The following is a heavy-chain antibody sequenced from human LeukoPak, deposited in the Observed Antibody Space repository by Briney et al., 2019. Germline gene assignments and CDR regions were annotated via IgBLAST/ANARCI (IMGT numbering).Heavy chain of an antibody. Sequence: SETLSLTSTVSGGSITSGSTSWNWNRQPAGKGLEWIGHIHSSGDTKYNPSLKSRVTMSIETSKNQLSLKMKSVTAADTAVYCARVIALFAGAHDAFELWGQGTTVIVSS. D-gene: IGHD3-16*01. J-gene: IGHJ3*01. CDR2: IHSSGDT. V-gene: IGHV4-61*09. CDR3: ARVIALFAGAHDAFEL. CDR1: GGSITSGSTS.